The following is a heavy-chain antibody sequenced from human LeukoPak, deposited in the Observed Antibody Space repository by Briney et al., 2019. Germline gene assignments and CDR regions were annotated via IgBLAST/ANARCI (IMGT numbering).Heavy chain of an antibody. CDR3: ARDPKTTVDP. J-gene: IGHJ5*02. D-gene: IGHD4-17*01. CDR1: GDSISSAVYY. Sequence: SQTLSLTCAVSGDSISSAVYYWNWIRQHPGKGLEWIGSIYYSGSTYYNPSLKSRVTISVDTSKNQFSLKLSSVTAADTAVYYCARDPKTTVDPWGQGTLVTVSS. CDR2: IYYSGST. V-gene: IGHV4-31*11.